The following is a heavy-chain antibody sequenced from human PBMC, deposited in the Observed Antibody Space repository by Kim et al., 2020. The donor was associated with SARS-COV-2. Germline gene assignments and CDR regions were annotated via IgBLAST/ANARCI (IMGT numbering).Heavy chain of an antibody. Sequence: LSLTCAASGFTFSSYAMSWVRQAPGKGLEWVSAISGSGGSTYYADSVKGRFTISRDNSKNTLYLQMNSLRAEDTAVYYCAKAGLDQYYFDYWGQGTLVTVSS. CDR1: GFTFSSYA. V-gene: IGHV3-23*01. CDR3: AKAGLDQYYFDY. D-gene: IGHD2-2*03. J-gene: IGHJ4*02. CDR2: ISGSGGST.